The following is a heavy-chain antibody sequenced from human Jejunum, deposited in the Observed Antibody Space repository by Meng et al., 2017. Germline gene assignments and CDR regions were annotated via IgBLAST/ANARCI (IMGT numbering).Heavy chain of an antibody. V-gene: IGHV3-48*03. CDR1: GFIFSSYE. CDR3: ARDPPGYSGYLQGDYNGVDV. J-gene: IGHJ6*02. D-gene: IGHD5-12*01. Sequence: GGSLRLSCAASGFIFSSYEMNWVRQAPGKGLEWVSYISSTGTSIYYADSVKGRFTISRDNAKNSLSLQMNSLRAEDTGVYYCARDPPGYSGYLQGDYNGVDVWGQGTTVTVSS. CDR2: ISSTGTSI.